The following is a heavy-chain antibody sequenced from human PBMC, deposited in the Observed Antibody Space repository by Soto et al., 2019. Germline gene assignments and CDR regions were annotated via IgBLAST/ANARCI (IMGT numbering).Heavy chain of an antibody. D-gene: IGHD2-15*01. V-gene: IGHV4-30-2*01. CDR2: IYHSGST. CDR1: GGSISSGGYS. CDR3: ARDRRTPGYYGMDV. J-gene: IGHJ6*02. Sequence: SETLSLTCAVSGGSISSGGYSCSWIRQPPGKGLEWIGYIYHSGSTYYNPSLKSRVTISVDRSKNQFSLKLSSVTAADTAVYYCARDRRTPGYYGMDVWGQGTTVTVSS.